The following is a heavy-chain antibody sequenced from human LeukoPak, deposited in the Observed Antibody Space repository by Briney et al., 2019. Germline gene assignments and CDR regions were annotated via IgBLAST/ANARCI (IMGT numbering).Heavy chain of an antibody. J-gene: IGHJ4*02. CDR2: IYYSGST. D-gene: IGHD1-1*01. CDR3: ARGTTDYCFDY. Sequence: SETLSLTCTVSGGSISSGDYYWSWIRQPPGKGLEWIGYIYYSGSTYYNPSLKSRVTISVDTSKNQFSLKLSSVTAADTAVYYCARGTTDYCFDYWGQGTLVTVSS. CDR1: GGSISSGDYY. V-gene: IGHV4-30-4*01.